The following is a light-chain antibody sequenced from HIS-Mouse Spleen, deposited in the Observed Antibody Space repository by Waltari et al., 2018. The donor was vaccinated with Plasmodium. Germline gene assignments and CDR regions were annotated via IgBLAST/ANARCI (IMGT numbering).Light chain of an antibody. CDR3: NSRDSSGNHQV. CDR1: SLRSYY. J-gene: IGLJ3*02. V-gene: IGLV3-19*01. Sequence: SSELTQDPAVSVALGQTVRITCQGDSLRSYYASWYQQKPGQAPVLVIYGKNNRPSGIPDRFSGSSSGNPASLTSTGAQAEDEADYYCNSRDSSGNHQVFGGGTKLTVL. CDR2: GKN.